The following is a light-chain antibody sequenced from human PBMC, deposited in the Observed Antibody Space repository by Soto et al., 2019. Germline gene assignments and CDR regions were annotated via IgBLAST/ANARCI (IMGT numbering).Light chain of an antibody. CDR3: SSYAASSNYV. Sequence: QSVLTQPPSASGSPGQSVAISCTGTGSDVGGYNSVSWYQQHPGKAPKLMIYDVSKRPSGVPDRFSGSKSGNTASLTVSGLQAEDEADYYCSSYAASSNYVFGTRTKVTVL. V-gene: IGLV2-8*01. CDR2: DVS. J-gene: IGLJ1*01. CDR1: GSDVGGYNS.